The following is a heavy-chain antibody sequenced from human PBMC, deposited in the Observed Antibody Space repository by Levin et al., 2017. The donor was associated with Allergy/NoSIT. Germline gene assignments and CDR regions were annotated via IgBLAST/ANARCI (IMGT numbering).Heavy chain of an antibody. CDR1: GFTFSSYA. CDR2: ISDSGGST. J-gene: IGHJ1*01. Sequence: GESLKISCAASGFTFSSYAMSWVRQAPGKGLEWVSAISDSGGSTYYADSVTGRFTISRDNSKNTLYLQMSGLRAEDTAVYYCAEGYCSTTSCHGGYFQHWGQGTLVTVSS. CDR3: AEGYCSTTSCHGGYFQH. V-gene: IGHV3-23*01. D-gene: IGHD2-2*01.